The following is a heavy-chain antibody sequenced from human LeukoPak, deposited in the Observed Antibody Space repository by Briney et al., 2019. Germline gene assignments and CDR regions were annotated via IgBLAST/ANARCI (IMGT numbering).Heavy chain of an antibody. CDR1: GESFSGYY. D-gene: IGHD3-9*01. J-gene: IGHJ4*02. Sequence: SETLSLTCRVDGESFSGYYWIWIRQPPGKGLEWIGEINHSGSTNYNPSLKSRVTLSVDTSKSQFSLKLSSVTAADTAVYYCARMNYDILTGYIKGFDYWGQGTLVTVSS. CDR2: INHSGST. V-gene: IGHV4-34*01. CDR3: ARMNYDILTGYIKGFDY.